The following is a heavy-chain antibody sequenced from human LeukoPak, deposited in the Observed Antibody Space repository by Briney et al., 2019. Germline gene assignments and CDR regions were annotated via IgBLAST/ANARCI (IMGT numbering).Heavy chain of an antibody. CDR2: INHSGST. J-gene: IGHJ6*02. Sequence: PSETLSLTCAVYGGSFSGYYWSWIRQPPGKGLEWIGEINHSGSTNYNPSLKSRVTISVDTSKNQFSLKLSSVTAADTAVYYCARGTQCYDFWSGYYISYGMDVWGQGTTVTVSS. CDR3: ARGTQCYDFWSGYYISYGMDV. D-gene: IGHD3-3*01. V-gene: IGHV4-34*01. CDR1: GGSFSGYY.